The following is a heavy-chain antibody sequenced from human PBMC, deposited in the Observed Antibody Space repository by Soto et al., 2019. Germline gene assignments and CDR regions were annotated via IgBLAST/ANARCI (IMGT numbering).Heavy chain of an antibody. CDR2: ISSSSSYI. J-gene: IGHJ4*02. CDR3: ANIIAAAGTLSDY. D-gene: IGHD6-13*01. CDR1: GFTFSSYS. V-gene: IGHV3-21*01. Sequence: PGGSLRLSCAASGFTFSSYSMNWVRQAPGKGLEWVSSISSSSSYIYYADSVKGRFTISRDNSKNTLYLQMNSLRAEDTAVYYCANIIAAAGTLSDYWGQGTLVIVSS.